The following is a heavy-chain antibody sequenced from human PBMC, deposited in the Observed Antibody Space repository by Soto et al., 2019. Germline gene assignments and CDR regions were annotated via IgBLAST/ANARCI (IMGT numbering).Heavy chain of an antibody. CDR2: IYYSGST. D-gene: IGHD6-13*01. J-gene: IGHJ4*02. CDR3: AKSSWTEYFDY. V-gene: IGHV4-59*11. CDR1: GDSISSHY. Sequence: SETLSLTCTVSGDSISSHYWSWIRQPPGKGLEWIAYIYYSGSTNYNPSLKSRVTISRDTSKNQFSMELTSVTAADTAVYYCAKSSWTEYFDYWGQGTLVTSPQ.